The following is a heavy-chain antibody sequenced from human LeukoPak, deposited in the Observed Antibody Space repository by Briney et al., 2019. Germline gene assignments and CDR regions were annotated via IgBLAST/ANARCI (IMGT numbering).Heavy chain of an antibody. Sequence: ASVKVSCKASGYTFTSYGISWVRQAPGQGLEWMGWISAYNGNTNYAQKLQGRVTMTTDTSTSTAYMEPRSLRSDDTAVYYCARVPFYDILTGYRLNYYGMDVWGKGTTVTVSS. V-gene: IGHV1-18*04. CDR3: ARVPFYDILTGYRLNYYGMDV. CDR1: GYTFTSYG. CDR2: ISAYNGNT. J-gene: IGHJ6*04. D-gene: IGHD3-9*01.